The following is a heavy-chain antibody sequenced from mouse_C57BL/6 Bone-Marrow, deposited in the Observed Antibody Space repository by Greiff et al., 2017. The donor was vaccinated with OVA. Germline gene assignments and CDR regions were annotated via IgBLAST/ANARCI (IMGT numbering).Heavy chain of an antibody. CDR1: GYTFTSYR. CDR3: ARLITTFAY. Sequence: VQLQQSGAELVRPGTSVKLSCKASGYTFTSYRMHWVKQRPGQGLEWIGVIDPSDSYTNYNQKFKGKATLTVDTSSSTAYMQLSSLTSEDSAVYYCARLITTFAYWGQGTLVTVSA. V-gene: IGHV1-59*01. D-gene: IGHD1-1*01. J-gene: IGHJ3*01. CDR2: IDPSDSYT.